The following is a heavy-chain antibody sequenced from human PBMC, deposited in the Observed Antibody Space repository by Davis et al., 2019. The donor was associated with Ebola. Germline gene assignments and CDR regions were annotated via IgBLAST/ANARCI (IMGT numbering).Heavy chain of an antibody. J-gene: IGHJ4*02. Sequence: SETLSLTCTVSGGSISSYYWSWIRQPPGKGLEWIGEINHSGSTKYNPSLKSRVTISVDTSKNQFSLKLRSVTAADTAVYYCARGLTYYYDSSGYYWGQGTLVTVSS. CDR1: GGSISSYY. V-gene: IGHV4-34*01. D-gene: IGHD3-22*01. CDR3: ARGLTYYYDSSGYY. CDR2: INHSGST.